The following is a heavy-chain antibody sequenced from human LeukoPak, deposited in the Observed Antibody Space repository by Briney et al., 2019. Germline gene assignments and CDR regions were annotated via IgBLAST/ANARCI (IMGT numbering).Heavy chain of an antibody. CDR2: INPSGGST. CDR1: GYTFTSYY. CDR3: ARKGPNNWFDP. V-gene: IGHV1-46*01. J-gene: IGHJ5*02. Sequence: GASVKVSCKASGYTFTSYYMHWVRQAPGQGLEWMGIINPSGGSTSYAQKFQGRVTMTRDTSISTAYMELSRLRSDDTAVYYCARKGPNNWFDPWGQGTLVTVSS.